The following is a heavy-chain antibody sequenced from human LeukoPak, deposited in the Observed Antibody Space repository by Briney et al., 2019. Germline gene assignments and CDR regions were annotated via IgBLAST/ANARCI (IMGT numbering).Heavy chain of an antibody. V-gene: IGHV4-34*01. CDR1: GGSFSGYY. J-gene: IGHJ4*02. CDR3: ARGYRGGYLWLEIDY. CDR2: INQSGST. Sequence: SETLSLTCAVYGGSFSGYYWSWIRQPPGKGLEWIGEINQSGSTNYNPSLKSRVTISVDTSKDQFSLKLSSVTAADTAVYYCARGYRGGYLWLEIDYWGQGTLVTVSS. D-gene: IGHD3-22*01.